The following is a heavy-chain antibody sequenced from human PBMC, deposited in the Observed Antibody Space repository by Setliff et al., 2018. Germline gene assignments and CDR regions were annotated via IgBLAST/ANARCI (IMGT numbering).Heavy chain of an antibody. CDR2: LSPDDKAI. D-gene: IGHD3-22*01. CDR1: GFTFDDYT. Sequence: GSLRLSCAASGFTFDDYTMHWVRQAPGKGLEWVAGLSPDDKAIQYADSVKGRFTISRDNSKNTLYLQMNSLRAEDTAVYYCARGAIYDSSGYYYAWYFDLWGRGTQVTVSS. J-gene: IGHJ2*01. V-gene: IGHV3-23*01. CDR3: ARGAIYDSSGYYYAWYFDL.